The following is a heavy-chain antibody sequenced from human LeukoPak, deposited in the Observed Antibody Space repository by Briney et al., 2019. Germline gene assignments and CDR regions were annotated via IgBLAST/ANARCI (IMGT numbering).Heavy chain of an antibody. J-gene: IGHJ3*02. V-gene: IGHV1-18*01. CDR2: ISDHSRDG. CDR1: GYTFTNHG. CDR3: ARKNSGSKDDAFDI. Sequence: ASVKVSCKASGYTFTNHGISWVRQAPGQGLEWVGWISDHSRDGHYAQKFQGRVTMTSDTSATTAYMELRSLRSDDTAVYYCARKNSGSKDDAFDIWAKGQWSPSLQ. D-gene: IGHD3-10*01.